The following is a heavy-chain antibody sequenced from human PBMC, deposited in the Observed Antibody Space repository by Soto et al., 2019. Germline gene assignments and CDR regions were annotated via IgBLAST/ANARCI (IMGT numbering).Heavy chain of an antibody. J-gene: IGHJ5*02. CDR1: GFTVSSND. CDR2: IYSGGST. Sequence: GSLRLSCAASGFTVSSNDMSWVRQAPGKGLEWVSVIYSGGSTYYADSVKGRFTISRDNSKNTLYLQMNSLRAEDTAVYYCARDALSNWFDPWGQGTLVTVSS. V-gene: IGHV3-53*01. CDR3: ARDALSNWFDP.